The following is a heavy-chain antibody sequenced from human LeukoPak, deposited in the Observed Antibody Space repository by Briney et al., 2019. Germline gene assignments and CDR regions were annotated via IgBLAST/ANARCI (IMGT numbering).Heavy chain of an antibody. CDR2: INPSCGST. Sequence: GASVKVSCKASGYTFTSYYMHWLRQAPGQGLEGMGIINPSCGSTRYAQKFQGRATMTRDTSTRTVYMDLSSLRSGGTAGYYFSRDGRRIAALGEDFAYWGEGPLVRVSS. CDR3: SRDGRRIAALGEDFAY. CDR1: GYTFTSYY. D-gene: IGHD6-6*01. J-gene: IGHJ4*02. V-gene: IGHV1-46*01.